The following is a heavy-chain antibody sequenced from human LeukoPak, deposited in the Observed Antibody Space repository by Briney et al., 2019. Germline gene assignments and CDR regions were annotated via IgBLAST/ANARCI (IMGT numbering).Heavy chain of an antibody. CDR1: GFTFSSYS. CDR2: ISSSSSYI. J-gene: IGHJ4*02. CDR3: ARDNYDFWSGYYASVGY. V-gene: IGHV3-21*01. D-gene: IGHD3-3*01. Sequence: NPGGSLRLSCAASGFTFSSYSMNWVRQAPGKGLEWVSSISSSSSYIYYADSVKGRFTISRDNAKNLLYLQMNSLRAEDTAVYYCARDNYDFWSGYYASVGYWGQGTLVTVSS.